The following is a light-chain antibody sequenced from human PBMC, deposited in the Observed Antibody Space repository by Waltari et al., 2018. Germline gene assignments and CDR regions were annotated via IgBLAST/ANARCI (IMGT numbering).Light chain of an antibody. V-gene: IGLV2-14*01. CDR2: AVH. CDR3: SSFTSKNTWI. Sequence: QSALTQPASVAGSPGQSTTISCTGTSSDVGKFNFVSWYQHHPGKAPKPVLYAVHSRPSGISNRLSGAESGTTASLTISGLQDEDEADYYCSSFTSKNTWIFGGGTKVTVL. CDR1: SSDVGKFNF. J-gene: IGLJ2*01.